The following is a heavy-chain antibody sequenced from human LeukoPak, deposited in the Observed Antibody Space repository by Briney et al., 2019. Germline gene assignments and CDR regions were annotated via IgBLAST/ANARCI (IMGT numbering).Heavy chain of an antibody. CDR3: AQQVGYCSSGNCYFTY. CDR2: ILHNGDST. J-gene: IGHJ1*01. V-gene: IGHV3-23*01. Sequence: GGSLRLSCAASGFTCSTYVMSWVRQAPGKGLEWLSLILHNGDSTYYADSVKGRFTISRDNSKNTLYLQMNSLRAEDTAVYYCAQQVGYCSSGNCYFTYWGQGTLVTVSS. CDR1: GFTCSTYV. D-gene: IGHD2-15*01.